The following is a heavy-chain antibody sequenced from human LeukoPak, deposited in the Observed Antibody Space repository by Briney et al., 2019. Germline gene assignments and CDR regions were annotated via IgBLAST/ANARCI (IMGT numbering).Heavy chain of an antibody. Sequence: ASVKVSCKASGYTFTSYYMHWVRQAPGQGLEWMGIINPSGGSTSYAQKFQGRVTMTRVTSTSTVYMELSSLRSEDTAVYYCARVGESGDGYNSFDYWGQGTLVTVSS. J-gene: IGHJ4*02. D-gene: IGHD5-24*01. CDR2: INPSGGST. CDR3: ARVGESGDGYNSFDY. V-gene: IGHV1-46*01. CDR1: GYTFTSYY.